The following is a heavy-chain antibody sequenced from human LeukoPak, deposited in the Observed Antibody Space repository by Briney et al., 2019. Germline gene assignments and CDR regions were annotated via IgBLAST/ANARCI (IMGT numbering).Heavy chain of an antibody. D-gene: IGHD6-19*01. CDR1: GYSISRGYY. CDR2: IYHSGST. V-gene: IGHV4-38-2*02. J-gene: IGHJ4*02. Sequence: SETLSLTCTVSGYSISRGYYWGWIRQPPGKGLEWIGSIYHSGSTYYNPSLKSRVTISVDTSKNQFSLKISSVTAADTAVYYCARSRRVYSSGCFDYWGQGTLVTVSS. CDR3: ARSRRVYSSGCFDY.